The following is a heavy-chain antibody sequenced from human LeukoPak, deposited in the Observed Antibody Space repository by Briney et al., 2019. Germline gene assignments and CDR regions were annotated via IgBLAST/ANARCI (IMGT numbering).Heavy chain of an antibody. J-gene: IGHJ4*02. CDR1: GFTFSSYA. CDR3: AKTPGRTMIVVVITHLDY. CDR2: ISGSGGST. V-gene: IGHV3-23*01. Sequence: PGGSLRLSCAASGFTFSSYAMSWVRQAPGKGLEWVSAISGSGGSTYYADSVKGRFTISRDNSKNTLYLQMNSLRAEDTAVYYCAKTPGRTMIVVVITHLDYWGQGTLVTVSS. D-gene: IGHD3-22*01.